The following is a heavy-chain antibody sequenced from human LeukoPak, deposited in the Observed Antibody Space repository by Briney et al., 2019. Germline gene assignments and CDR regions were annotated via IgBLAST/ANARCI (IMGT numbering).Heavy chain of an antibody. CDR2: ISSAGGVI. V-gene: IGHV3-48*01. J-gene: IGHJ4*02. D-gene: IGHD2-15*01. CDR3: AREYCSGGSCYGNLDH. CDR1: GFILRSYS. Sequence: PGGSLRLSCAASGFILRSYSINWVRQAPGKGLEWVSFISSAGGVIYYADSVKGRFTISRDNAKNSLYLQMNSLRVEDTAVYYCAREYCSGGSCYGNLDHWGQGTPVTVSS.